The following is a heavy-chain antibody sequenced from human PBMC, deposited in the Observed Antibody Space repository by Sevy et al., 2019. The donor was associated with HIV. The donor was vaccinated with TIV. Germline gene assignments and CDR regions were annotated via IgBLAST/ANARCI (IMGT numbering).Heavy chain of an antibody. J-gene: IGHJ3*01. V-gene: IGHV3-74*01. D-gene: IGHD2-2*01. CDR3: AREGDTVLVPTAVDAFDF. Sequence: GGSLRLSCAASGFTFSNYWMHWVRQAPGKGLVWVSRIKTDGSNRDSADSVKGRFFISRDNAKNLLYVQMNSLRAEDMAVYYCAREGDTVLVPTAVDAFDFWGQGTMVTVSS. CDR1: GFTFSNYW. CDR2: IKTDGSNR.